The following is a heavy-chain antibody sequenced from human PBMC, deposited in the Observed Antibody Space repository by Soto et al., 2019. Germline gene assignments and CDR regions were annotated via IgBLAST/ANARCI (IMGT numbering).Heavy chain of an antibody. V-gene: IGHV3-23*01. D-gene: IGHD6-19*01. Sequence: QLLQSGGGLVQPGGSLTLSCAASGFTFGTTDMSWVRQAPGEGLEWVSTIDGSGGITYYADSVKGRFTISRDNSRNTGYPPNDQPRSREHGLFFCVKNSGWVQTRGPGALVTVSS. CDR1: GFTFGTTD. CDR2: IDGSGGIT. J-gene: IGHJ4*02. CDR3: VKNSGWVQT.